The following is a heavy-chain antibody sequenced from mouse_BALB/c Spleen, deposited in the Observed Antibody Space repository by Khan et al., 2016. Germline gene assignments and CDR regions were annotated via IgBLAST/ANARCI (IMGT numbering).Heavy chain of an antibody. CDR2: IYPGGGDT. D-gene: IGHD2-1*01. CDR3: ARRIYYGNYDYVDC. V-gene: IGHV1-87*01. Sequence: QVRLQQSGAELARPGASVKLSCKASGYTFTSYWMQWVNQRPGQGLEWIGAIYPGGGDTRYTEKFKGKATLTADKSSSTAYMQLSSLASEDSAVYYCARRIYYGNYDYVDCGRQGTTLTVSA. CDR1: GYTFTSYW. J-gene: IGHJ2*01.